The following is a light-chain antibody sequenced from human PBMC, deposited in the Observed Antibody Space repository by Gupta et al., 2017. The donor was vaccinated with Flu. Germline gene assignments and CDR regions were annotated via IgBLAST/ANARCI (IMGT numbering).Light chain of an antibody. J-gene: IGLJ2*01. V-gene: IGLV2-14*03. Sequence: TSSDIGSYKYVSWYQQHPGKAPQLLIYDVTNRPSGVSTRFSGSKSADTASLTISGLQPEDEADYYCSSWTSSSTLIFGGGTRLTVL. CDR1: SSDIGSYKY. CDR2: DVT. CDR3: SSWTSSSTLI.